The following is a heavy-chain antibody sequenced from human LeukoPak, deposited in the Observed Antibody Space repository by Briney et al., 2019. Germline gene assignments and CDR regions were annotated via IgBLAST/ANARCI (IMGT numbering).Heavy chain of an antibody. CDR1: GFTFSSYE. J-gene: IGHJ4*02. D-gene: IGHD6-19*01. CDR2: ISSSGSAI. V-gene: IGHV3-48*03. CDR3: ARGGSLGY. Sequence: GGSLRLSCAGSGFTFSSYEMNWVRQAPGKALEWVSKISSSGSAIYYADSVKGRFTISRDDAKSTLYLQMNSLRAEDTAVYYCARGGSLGYWGQGTLVTVST.